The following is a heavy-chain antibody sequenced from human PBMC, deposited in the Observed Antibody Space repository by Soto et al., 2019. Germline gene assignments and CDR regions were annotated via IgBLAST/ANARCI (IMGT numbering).Heavy chain of an antibody. CDR1: GGSISSYY. CDR3: AREGAARGYYYYGVDV. J-gene: IGHJ6*02. D-gene: IGHD3-16*01. V-gene: IGHV4-59*01. Sequence: PSETLSLTCTVSGGSISSYYWSWIRQPPGKGLEWIGYIYYSGSTNYNPSLKSRVTISVDTSKNQFSLKLSSVTAADTAVYYCAREGAARGYYYYGVDVWGQGTTVTVSS. CDR2: IYYSGST.